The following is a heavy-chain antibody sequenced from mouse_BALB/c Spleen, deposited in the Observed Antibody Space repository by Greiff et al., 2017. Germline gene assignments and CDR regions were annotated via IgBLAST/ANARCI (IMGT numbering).Heavy chain of an antibody. D-gene: IGHD1-2*01. J-gene: IGHJ3*01. CDR1: GFSLTSYG. CDR2: IWSGGST. Sequence: VQRVESGPGLVQPSQSLSITCTVSGFSLTSYGVHWVRQSPGKGLEWLGVIWSGGSTDYNAAFISRLSISKDNSKSQVFFKMNSLQANDTAIYYCARDGGYSWFAYGGQGTLVTVSA. CDR3: ARDGGYSWFAY. V-gene: IGHV2-2*02.